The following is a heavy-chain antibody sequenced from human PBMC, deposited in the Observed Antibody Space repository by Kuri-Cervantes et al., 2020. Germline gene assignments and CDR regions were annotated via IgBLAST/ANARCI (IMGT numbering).Heavy chain of an antibody. D-gene: IGHD5-12*01. Sequence: GGSLKISCAASGFTVSSNYISWVHKAPGKGLEWFSIIYSGGSTYYADSVKGRFTISRDNSKNTLYLQMNSLRAEDTAVYYCARDSGYVGLDYWGQGTLVTVSS. J-gene: IGHJ4*02. CDR2: IYSGGST. V-gene: IGHV3-53*05. CDR1: GFTVSSNY. CDR3: ARDSGYVGLDY.